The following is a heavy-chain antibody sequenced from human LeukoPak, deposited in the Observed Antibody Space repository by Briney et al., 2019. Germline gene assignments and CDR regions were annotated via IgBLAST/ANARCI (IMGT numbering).Heavy chain of an antibody. Sequence: SETLSLTCTVSGGSISSYYWSWIRQPPGKGLEWIGYIYYSRSTNYNPSLKSRVTISVDTSKNQFSLKLSSVTAADTAVYYCAREDYGSFMDVWGKGTTVTVSS. V-gene: IGHV4-59*01. D-gene: IGHD3-10*01. J-gene: IGHJ6*03. CDR1: GGSISSYY. CDR3: AREDYGSFMDV. CDR2: IYYSRST.